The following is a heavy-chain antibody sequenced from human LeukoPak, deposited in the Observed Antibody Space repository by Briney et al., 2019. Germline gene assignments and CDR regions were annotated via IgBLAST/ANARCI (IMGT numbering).Heavy chain of an antibody. V-gene: IGHV1-2*06. CDR3: ARTPLGSIEVAGTWEDY. CDR1: GYTFTGYY. J-gene: IGHJ4*02. CDR2: INPNSGGT. Sequence: GASVKVSCKASGYTFTGYYMHWVRQAPGQGLEWMGRINPNSGGTNYAQKFQGRVTMTRDTSISTAYMELSRLRSDDTAVYYCARTPLGSIEVAGTWEDYWGQGTLVTVSS. D-gene: IGHD6-19*01.